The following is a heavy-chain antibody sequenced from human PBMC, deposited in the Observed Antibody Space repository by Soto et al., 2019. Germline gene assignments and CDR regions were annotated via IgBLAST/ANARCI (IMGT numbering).Heavy chain of an antibody. J-gene: IGHJ6*03. CDR3: ARDLNYGSGSSIYYMDV. Sequence: GGSLRLSCAASGFTFSSYSMNWVRQAPGKGLEWVSSISSSSSYIYYADSVKGRFTISRDNAKNSLYLQMNSLRAEDTAVYYCARDLNYGSGSSIYYMDVWGKGTTVTVSS. D-gene: IGHD3-10*01. V-gene: IGHV3-21*01. CDR1: GFTFSSYS. CDR2: ISSSSSYI.